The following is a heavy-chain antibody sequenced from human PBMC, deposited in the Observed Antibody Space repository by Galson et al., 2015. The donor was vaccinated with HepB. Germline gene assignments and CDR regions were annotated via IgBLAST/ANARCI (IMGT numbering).Heavy chain of an antibody. CDR3: ARPLGQAGRAGAF. CDR2: ISGGGDIT. V-gene: IGHV3-23*01. D-gene: IGHD6-19*01. CDR1: GFTFSSYA. Sequence: SLRLSCAASGFTFSSYAMNWVRQAPGKGLEWVSTISGGGDITYYADSVKGQFTISRDNSKNTLYLQMNSLRADDTAVYYCARPLGQAGRAGAFWGQGTLVTVSS. J-gene: IGHJ1*01.